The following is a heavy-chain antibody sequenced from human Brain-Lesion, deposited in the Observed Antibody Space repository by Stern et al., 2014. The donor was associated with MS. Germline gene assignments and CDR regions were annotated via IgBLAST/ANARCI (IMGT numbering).Heavy chain of an antibody. CDR2: IYYSGNT. J-gene: IGHJ5*02. CDR3: AGEEDIRYCSGGSCTGNWFDP. CDR1: GGSVSSTSYA. V-gene: IGHV4-39*01. D-gene: IGHD2-15*01. Sequence: VQLVESGPGLVKPSETLSLTCTVAGGSVSSTSYAWAWIRQPPGKGLEWIGTIYYSGNTYYSPSLKSRLPISPEPSHKQFSPQLGSGTAADTAVYYCAGEEDIRYCSGGSCTGNWFDPWGQGTLVTVSS.